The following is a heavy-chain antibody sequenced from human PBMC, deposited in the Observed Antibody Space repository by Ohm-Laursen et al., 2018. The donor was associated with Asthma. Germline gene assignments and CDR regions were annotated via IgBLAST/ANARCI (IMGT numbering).Heavy chain of an antibody. CDR3: ARDLYGDYGYYFDY. J-gene: IGHJ4*02. CDR2: ISYDGSNK. V-gene: IGHV3-30-3*01. CDR1: GFTFSSYA. D-gene: IGHD4-17*01. Sequence: SLRLSCSATGFTFSSYAMHWVRQAPGKGLEWVAVISYDGSNKYYADSVKGRFTISRDTSKNTLYLQMNSLRAEDTAVYYCARDLYGDYGYYFDYWGQGTLVTVSS.